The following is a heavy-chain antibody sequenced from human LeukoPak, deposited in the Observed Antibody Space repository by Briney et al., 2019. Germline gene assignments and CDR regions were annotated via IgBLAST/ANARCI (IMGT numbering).Heavy chain of an antibody. CDR1: GFTFSSYA. CDR2: ISGSGGST. D-gene: IGHD5-18*01. J-gene: IGHJ4*02. Sequence: GGSLSRSCAASGFTFSSYAMSWVRQAPGNGLEWVSTISGSGGSTYYADSVKGRFTISRDNSKNTLYLQRNSLRAEDTAVYYCAKDGTGAAMATTDYWGQGTLVTVSS. V-gene: IGHV3-23*01. CDR3: AKDGTGAAMATTDY.